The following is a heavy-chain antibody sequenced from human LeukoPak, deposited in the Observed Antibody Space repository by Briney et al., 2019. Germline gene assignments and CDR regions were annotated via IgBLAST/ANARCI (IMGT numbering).Heavy chain of an antibody. D-gene: IGHD3-3*01. Sequence: SETLSLTCTVSGGSISSGDYYWSWIRQPPGKGLEWIGYIYYSGSTYYNPSLKSRVTISVDTSKNQFSLKLSSVTAADTAVYYCARASDFWSGYEVYWGQGTLVTVSS. CDR3: ARASDFWSGYEVY. J-gene: IGHJ4*02. CDR1: GGSISSGDYY. V-gene: IGHV4-30-4*08. CDR2: IYYSGST.